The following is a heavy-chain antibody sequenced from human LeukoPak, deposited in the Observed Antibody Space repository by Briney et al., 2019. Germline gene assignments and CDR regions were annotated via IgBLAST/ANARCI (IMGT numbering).Heavy chain of an antibody. V-gene: IGHV3-33*01. CDR1: GFTFSSYG. D-gene: IGHD1-26*01. CDR2: IWYDGSNK. CDR3: ARAQELLKGELDY. Sequence: GGSLRLSCAASGFTFSSYGMHWVRQAPGKGLEWVAVIWYDGSNKYYADSVKGRFTISRDNSKNALYLQMSSLRAEDTAVYYCARAQELLKGELDYWGQGTLVTVSS. J-gene: IGHJ4*02.